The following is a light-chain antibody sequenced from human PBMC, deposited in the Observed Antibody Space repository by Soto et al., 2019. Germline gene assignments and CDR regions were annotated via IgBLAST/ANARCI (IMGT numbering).Light chain of an antibody. CDR2: KTS. Sequence: DIQMTQSPSTLSASVGDRVTITCRASQNINNWLAWYQQKPGKVPKLLIYKTSNLDSGVPSRFSGSGSGTEFSLTISSLQPDDFATYYCQQYNSYSIFTFGPGTNVDIK. J-gene: IGKJ3*01. CDR1: QNINNW. V-gene: IGKV1-5*03. CDR3: QQYNSYSIFT.